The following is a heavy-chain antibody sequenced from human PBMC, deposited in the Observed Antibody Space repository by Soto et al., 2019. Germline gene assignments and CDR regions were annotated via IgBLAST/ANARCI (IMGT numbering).Heavy chain of an antibody. Sequence: GGSLRLSCAASGFTFSNAWMSWVRQAPGKGLEWVGRIKSKTDGGTTDYAAPVKGRFTISRDDSKNTLYLQMNSLKTEDTAVYYCTTAVGLLLWFGEPLNYWGQGTLVTVSS. CDR2: IKSKTDGGTT. V-gene: IGHV3-15*01. J-gene: IGHJ4*02. CDR1: GFTFSNAW. D-gene: IGHD3-10*01. CDR3: TTAVGLLLWFGEPLNY.